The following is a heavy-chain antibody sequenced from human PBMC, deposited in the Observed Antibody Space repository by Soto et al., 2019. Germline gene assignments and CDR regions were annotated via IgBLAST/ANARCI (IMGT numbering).Heavy chain of an antibody. CDR1: GGSISSGGYY. Sequence: PSETLSLTCTVSGGSISSGGYYWSWIRQHPGKGLEWIGYIYYSGSTYYNPSLKSRVTISVDTSKNQFSLKLSSVTAADTAVYYCARDGYCSSTSCYELAFDYWGQGTLVTSPQ. V-gene: IGHV4-31*03. J-gene: IGHJ4*02. CDR3: ARDGYCSSTSCYELAFDY. CDR2: IYYSGST. D-gene: IGHD2-2*01.